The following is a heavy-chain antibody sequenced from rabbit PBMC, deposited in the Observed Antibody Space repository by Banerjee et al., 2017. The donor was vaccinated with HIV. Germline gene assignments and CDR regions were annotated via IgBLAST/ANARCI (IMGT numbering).Heavy chain of an antibody. J-gene: IGHJ4*01. CDR3: ARDGGIVVAGAFNL. CDR1: GFSFSSSYW. Sequence: QEQLEESGGDLVKPEGSLTLTCTASGFSFSSSYWICWVRQAPGKGLEWIACIDGGSSGTTYYANWVKGRFTISETSSTTVTLQMTSLTAADTATYFCARDGGIVVAGAFNLWGPGTLVTVS. D-gene: IGHD4-1*01. V-gene: IGHV1S45*01. CDR2: IDGGSSGTT.